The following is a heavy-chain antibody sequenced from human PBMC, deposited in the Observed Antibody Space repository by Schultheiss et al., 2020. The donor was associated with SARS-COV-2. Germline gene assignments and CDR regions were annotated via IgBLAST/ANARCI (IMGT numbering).Heavy chain of an antibody. V-gene: IGHV3-7*03. CDR2: IKQDGSEK. J-gene: IGHJ5*02. Sequence: GESLKISCAASGFTFSSYWMSWVRQAPGKGLEWVANIKQDGSEKYYVDSVKGRFTISRDNAKNSLYLQMNSLRAEDTAVYYCARVRVPAAILPIGWFDPWGQGTLVTVSS. CDR3: ARVRVPAAILPIGWFDP. CDR1: GFTFSSYW. D-gene: IGHD2-2*02.